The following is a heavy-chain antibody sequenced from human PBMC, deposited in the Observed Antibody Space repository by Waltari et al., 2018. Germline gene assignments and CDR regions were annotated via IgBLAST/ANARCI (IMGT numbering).Heavy chain of an antibody. D-gene: IGHD6-19*01. V-gene: IGHV4-61*02. CDR2: IYTSGRT. Sequence: QVQLQESGPGLVKPSQTLSLTCTVSGGSISSGSYYWSWIRQPAGKGLEWIGRIYTSGRTNYNPSLKVRVTISVDTSKNQFSLKLSSVTAADTAVYYCARIAVAGPSLYYFDYWGQGTLVTVSS. CDR3: ARIAVAGPSLYYFDY. J-gene: IGHJ4*02. CDR1: GGSISSGSYY.